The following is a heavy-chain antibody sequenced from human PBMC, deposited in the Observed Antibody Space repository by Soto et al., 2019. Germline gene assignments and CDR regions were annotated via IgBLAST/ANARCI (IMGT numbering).Heavy chain of an antibody. V-gene: IGHV1-18*01. CDR2: ISAYNGNT. J-gene: IGHJ4*02. Sequence: QVQLVQSGAEVKKPGASVKVSCKASGYTFTSYGISWVRQAPGQGLEWMGWISAYNGNTNYAQKLQGRVTLTTDTSTSTAHMELRRLRSDVTAVYYCAREAAAGTLDYWGLGTLVTVSS. CDR1: GYTFTSYG. D-gene: IGHD6-13*01. CDR3: AREAAAGTLDY.